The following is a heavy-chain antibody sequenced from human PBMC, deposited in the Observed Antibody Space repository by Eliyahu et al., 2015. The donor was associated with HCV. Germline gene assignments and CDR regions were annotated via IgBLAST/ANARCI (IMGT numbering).Heavy chain of an antibody. J-gene: IGHJ4*02. Sequence: EVQLVESGGGVVQPGGSLRLSCVASGFNFVDYAIHWVRQAPGKGLEWVSLISGDGGSTYLADSVKGRFTISRDNSKHSLYLQMNSLRTEDTALYFCAKETYCSSTTCPFDYWGQGTLVTVSS. D-gene: IGHD2-2*01. CDR1: GFNFVDYA. CDR3: AKETYCSSTTCPFDY. CDR2: ISGDGGST. V-gene: IGHV3-43*02.